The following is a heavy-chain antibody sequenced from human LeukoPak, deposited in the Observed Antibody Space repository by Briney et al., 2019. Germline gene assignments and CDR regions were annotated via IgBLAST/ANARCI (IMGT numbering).Heavy chain of an antibody. D-gene: IGHD3-16*01. Sequence: ASVKVSCKASGYTFTGYNIHWVRQAPGQGLEWMGWIIPNSGAAGYAQKFQGRVTMTRDTSINTAYMELSRLRSDDTALYFCARTKIGDPFDYWGQGTLSPSPQ. V-gene: IGHV1-2*02. J-gene: IGHJ4*02. CDR3: ARTKIGDPFDY. CDR1: GYTFTGYN. CDR2: IIPNSGAA.